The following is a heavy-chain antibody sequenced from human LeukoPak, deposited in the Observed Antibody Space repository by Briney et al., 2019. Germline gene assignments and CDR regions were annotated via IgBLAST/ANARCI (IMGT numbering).Heavy chain of an antibody. V-gene: IGHV7-4-1*02. Sequence: ASVKVSCKASGYTFTSYDINWVRQAPGQGLEWMGWINTNTGNPTYAQGFTGRFVFSLDTSVSTAYLQISSLKAEDTAVYYCARLRRDYYDSSGDFGVDYWGQGTLVTVSS. J-gene: IGHJ4*02. CDR1: GYTFTSYD. CDR3: ARLRRDYYDSSGDFGVDY. CDR2: INTNTGNP. D-gene: IGHD3-22*01.